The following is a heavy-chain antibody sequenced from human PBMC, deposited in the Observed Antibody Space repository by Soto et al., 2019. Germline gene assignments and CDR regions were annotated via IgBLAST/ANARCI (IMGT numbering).Heavy chain of an antibody. CDR1: GNTFTSYY. D-gene: IGHD6-6*01. CDR3: VAAQGPVEY. Sequence: QVQLVQSGAEVKKPGASVKLSCKASGNTFTSYYIHWVRQAPGQGLEWMGIVNPSGGGTTYAQKFQGRVTMTRDTSTSTVYMALSSLRSEDRAVYYCVAAQGPVEYWSQGTLVTVSS. CDR2: VNPSGGGT. V-gene: IGHV1-46*01. J-gene: IGHJ4*02.